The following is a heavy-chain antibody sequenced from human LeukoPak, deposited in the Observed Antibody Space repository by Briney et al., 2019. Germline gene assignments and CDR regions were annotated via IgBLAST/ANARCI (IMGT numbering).Heavy chain of an antibody. CDR2: INPNSGGT. J-gene: IGHJ3*02. Sequence: ASVKVSCKASGYTFTGYYMHWVRQAPGQGLEWMGWINPNSGGTNYAQKFQGRVTMTRDTSISTAYMELSRLRSDDTAVYYCARDMLGGWTPDAFDIWGQGTMVTVSS. CDR1: GYTFTGYY. D-gene: IGHD6-19*01. CDR3: ARDMLGGWTPDAFDI. V-gene: IGHV1-2*02.